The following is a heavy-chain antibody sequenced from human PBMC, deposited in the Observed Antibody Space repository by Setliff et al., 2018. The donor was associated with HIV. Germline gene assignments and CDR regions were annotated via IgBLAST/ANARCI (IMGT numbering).Heavy chain of an antibody. CDR3: ARDRTCSGGSCYGT. CDR2: IYDGGTT. Sequence: SGGSLRLSCAASGFSVSSKYMSWVRQAPGKGLEWVSIIYDGGTTYYADSVKGRFTISRDNSKNTLYLQMNSLRAEDTAVYYCARDRTCSGGSCYGTWGQGTMVTVSS. V-gene: IGHV3-53*01. CDR1: GFSVSSKY. D-gene: IGHD2-15*01. J-gene: IGHJ5*02.